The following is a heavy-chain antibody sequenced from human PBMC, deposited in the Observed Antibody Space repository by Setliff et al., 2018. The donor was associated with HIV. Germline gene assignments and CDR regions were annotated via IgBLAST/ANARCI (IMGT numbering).Heavy chain of an antibody. J-gene: IGHJ6*03. Sequence: PSETLSLTCTVSGGSISSFFWSWIRQPPGKGLEWIGHISYSGSTNYNPSLKSRVTISVDTSKNQFSLKLTSVTAADTAVYYCARRRSPPSGFYSKYYMDVWGKGTTVT. V-gene: IGHV4-59*08. D-gene: IGHD3-22*01. CDR2: ISYSGST. CDR3: ARRRSPPSGFYSKYYMDV. CDR1: GGSISSFF.